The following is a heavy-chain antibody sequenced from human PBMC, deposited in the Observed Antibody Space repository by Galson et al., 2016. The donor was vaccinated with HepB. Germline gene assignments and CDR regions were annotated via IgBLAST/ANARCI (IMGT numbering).Heavy chain of an antibody. J-gene: IGHJ4*02. CDR1: GGSVSSNYW. D-gene: IGHD2-15*01. V-gene: IGHV4-4*02. Sequence: SETLSLTCAVSGGSVSSNYWWTWVRQPPGQGLEWMGEIFHSGSTNYNPSLKSRVTISLDKSKDQFSLKLNSVTAADTAVYYCAIFDLGYCSCGSCSHWGQGILVTVSS. CDR2: IFHSGST. CDR3: AIFDLGYCSCGSCSH.